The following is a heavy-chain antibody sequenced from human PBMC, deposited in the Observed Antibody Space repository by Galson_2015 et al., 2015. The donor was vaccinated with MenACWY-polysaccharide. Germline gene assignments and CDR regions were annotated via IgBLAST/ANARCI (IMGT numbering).Heavy chain of an antibody. J-gene: IGHJ3*01. D-gene: IGHD2-15*01. CDR3: AREVAPGAFDF. CDR1: GFTFSDYD. CDR2: IDTVGAT. Sequence: SLRLSCAASGFTFSDYDMHWVRQPTGKGLEWVSAIDTVGATYYPGSVKDRFTISRENAKNSLYVEIDSLRAGDTAVYYCAREVAPGAFDFRGEGTMVTVSS. V-gene: IGHV3-13*01.